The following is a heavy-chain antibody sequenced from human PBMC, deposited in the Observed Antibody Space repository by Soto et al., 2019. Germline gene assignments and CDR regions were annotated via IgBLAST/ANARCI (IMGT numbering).Heavy chain of an antibody. Sequence: QVQLVQSGAEVKKPGASVNVSCKASGYTFISYAIHWVRQAPGQRPEWMGWINAATGKTKYSKQFLGRVTITRDPSASTAYMELSSLRSEDTAVYYCARPVPYLLVAFDLWGQGTMVPVSS. CDR3: ARPVPYLLVAFDL. CDR1: GYTFISYA. V-gene: IGHV1-3*01. CDR2: INAATGKT. J-gene: IGHJ3*01. D-gene: IGHD2-21*01.